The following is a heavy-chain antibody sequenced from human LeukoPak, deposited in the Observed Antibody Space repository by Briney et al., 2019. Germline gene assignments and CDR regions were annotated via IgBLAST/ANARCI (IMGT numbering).Heavy chain of an antibody. CDR2: IGTTDI. D-gene: IGHD6-19*01. V-gene: IGHV3-23*01. J-gene: IGHJ4*02. Sequence: GGSLRLSCEGSGFTFSTHGMSWVRQAPGKGLEWVSSIGTTDIFLADSVKCRFAISRDNSKNMLYLQMTSLRGEDTAIYYGAKSPGGWYHDYWGQGTLVTVSS. CDR3: AKSPGGWYHDY. CDR1: GFTFSTHG.